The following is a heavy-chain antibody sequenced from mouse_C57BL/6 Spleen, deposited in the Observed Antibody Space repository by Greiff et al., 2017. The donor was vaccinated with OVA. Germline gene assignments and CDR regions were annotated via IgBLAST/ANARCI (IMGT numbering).Heavy chain of an antibody. CDR3: ARRATMTGTVDY. J-gene: IGHJ2*01. D-gene: IGHD2-4*01. Sequence: QVQLKESGPELVKPGASVKISCKASGYAFSSSWMNWVKQRPGKGLEWIGRIYPGDGDTNYNGKFKGKATLTADKSSSTAYMQLSSLTSEDSAVYFCARRATMTGTVDYWGQGTTLTVSS. V-gene: IGHV1-82*01. CDR1: GYAFSSSW. CDR2: IYPGDGDT.